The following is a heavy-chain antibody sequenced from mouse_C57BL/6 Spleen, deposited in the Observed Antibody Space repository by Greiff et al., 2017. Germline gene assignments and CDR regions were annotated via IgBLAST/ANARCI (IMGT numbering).Heavy chain of an antibody. D-gene: IGHD1-1*01. Sequence: EVHLVESGPGLVKPSQSLSLTCSVTGYSITSGYYWNWIRQFPGNKLEWMGYISYDGSNNYNPSLKNRISITRDTSKNQFFLKLNSVTTEDTATYYCASFLPYYYGSSLDYWGQGTTLTVSS. V-gene: IGHV3-6*01. J-gene: IGHJ2*01. CDR1: GYSITSGYY. CDR3: ASFLPYYYGSSLDY. CDR2: ISYDGSN.